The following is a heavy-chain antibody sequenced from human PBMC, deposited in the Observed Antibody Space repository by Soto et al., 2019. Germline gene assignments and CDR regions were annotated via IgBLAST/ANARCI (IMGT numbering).Heavy chain of an antibody. CDR2: ISGSGGST. V-gene: IGHV3-23*01. D-gene: IGHD3-10*01. J-gene: IGHJ6*02. Sequence: GGSLRLSCAASGFTFTNYAITWVRQAPGKGLEWVSSISGSGGSTYYADSVKGRFTISRDNSKNTVYVQMNNLRAEDTAVYYCAKVVNYYYYYGMDVWGQGTTVTVSS. CDR1: GFTFTNYA. CDR3: AKVVNYYYYYGMDV.